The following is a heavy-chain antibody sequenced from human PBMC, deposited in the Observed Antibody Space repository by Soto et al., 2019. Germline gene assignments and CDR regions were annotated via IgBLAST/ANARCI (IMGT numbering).Heavy chain of an antibody. V-gene: IGHV1-18*01. CDR1: GYTFTSYG. J-gene: IGHJ5*02. CDR3: ARVGYDFWSGYYDLGGWFDP. D-gene: IGHD3-3*01. CDR2: ISAYNGNT. Sequence: QVQLVQSGAEVKKPGASVKVSCKASGYTFTSYGISWVRQAPGQGLEWMGWISAYNGNTNYAQKLQGRVTMTTDTSTSTAYMELRSLRSDDTAVCYCARVGYDFWSGYYDLGGWFDPWGQGTLVTVSS.